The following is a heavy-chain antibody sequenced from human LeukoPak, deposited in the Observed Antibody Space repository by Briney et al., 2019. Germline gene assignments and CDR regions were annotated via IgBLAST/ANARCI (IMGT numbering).Heavy chain of an antibody. Sequence: PSETLSLTCTVSGGSISSGGYYWSWIRQHPGKGLEWIGYIYYSGSTYYNPSLKSRVTISVDTSKNQFSLKLSSVTAADTAVYYCARVVALGGDYDILTGYYGFDYWGQGTLVTVSS. V-gene: IGHV4-31*03. CDR2: IYYSGST. J-gene: IGHJ4*02. CDR1: GGSISSGGYY. CDR3: ARVVALGGDYDILTGYYGFDY. D-gene: IGHD3-9*01.